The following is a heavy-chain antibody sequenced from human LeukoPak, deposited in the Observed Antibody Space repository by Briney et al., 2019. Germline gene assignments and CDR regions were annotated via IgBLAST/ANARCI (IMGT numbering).Heavy chain of an antibody. CDR1: GFIFSNYG. V-gene: IGHV3-9*01. CDR2: ISWNSGSI. D-gene: IGHD3-10*01. CDR3: AKGLYVLLWFGYDAFDI. J-gene: IGHJ3*02. Sequence: GGSLRLSCAASGFIFSNYGMNWVRQAPGKGLEWVSGISWNSGSIGYADPVKGRFTISRDNAKNSLYLQMNSLRAEDTALYYCAKGLYVLLWFGYDAFDIWGQGTMVTVSS.